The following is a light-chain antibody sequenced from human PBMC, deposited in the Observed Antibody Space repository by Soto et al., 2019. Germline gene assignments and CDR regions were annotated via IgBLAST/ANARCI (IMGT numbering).Light chain of an antibody. V-gene: IGKV3-20*01. CDR1: QSVNSNY. CDR2: GAS. Sequence: EIVLTQSPGTLSLSPGERATLSCRASQSVNSNYLAWYQQRPGQAPRLLIYGASRRATGIPDRFSGSGSGTDFTLTIIRLEPEDVAVYYCQQYGSSPRTFGQGTNVEIK. J-gene: IGKJ1*01. CDR3: QQYGSSPRT.